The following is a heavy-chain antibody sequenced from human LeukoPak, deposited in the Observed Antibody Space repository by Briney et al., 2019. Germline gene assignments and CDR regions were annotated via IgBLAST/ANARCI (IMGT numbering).Heavy chain of an antibody. D-gene: IGHD2-2*01. Sequence: PSETLSLTCAVYGGSFSGYYWSWIRQPPGKGLEWIGEINHSGSTNYNPSLKSRVTISVDTSKNQFSLKLSSVTAADTAVYYCARAGGRRVVVPAAPLGFDPWGQGTLVTVSS. J-gene: IGHJ5*02. CDR2: INHSGST. CDR1: GGSFSGYY. CDR3: ARAGGRRVVVPAAPLGFDP. V-gene: IGHV4-34*01.